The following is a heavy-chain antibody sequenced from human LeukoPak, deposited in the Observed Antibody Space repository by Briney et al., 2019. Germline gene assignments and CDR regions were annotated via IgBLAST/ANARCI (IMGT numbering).Heavy chain of an antibody. D-gene: IGHD2-15*01. CDR1: GGSLGGYY. V-gene: IGHV4-34*01. Sequence: SETLSLTCAVYGGSLGGYYWAWIRQPPGKGLEWIGEIYSTGSTNHNPSLKSRLTMSVDTSKNQISLKLTSMTAADTAVYFCARGRSSMWVRGGSGWGGYYYMDVWGRGTTVTVSS. CDR3: ARGRSSMWVRGGSGWGGYYYMDV. J-gene: IGHJ6*03. CDR2: IYSTGST.